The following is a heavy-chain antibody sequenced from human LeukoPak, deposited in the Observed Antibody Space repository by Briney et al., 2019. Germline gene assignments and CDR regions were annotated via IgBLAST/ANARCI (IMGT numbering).Heavy chain of an antibody. V-gene: IGHV4-59*01. D-gene: IGHD1-1*01. Sequence: PSETLSLICTVSGGSISSYYWNWIRQPPGKGLEWIGYIYYSGSTNYNPSLKSRVTISIDTSKNQFSLKLNSVTAADTAVYYCARDLPPWKYWGQGTLVTVSS. CDR2: IYYSGST. J-gene: IGHJ4*02. CDR3: ARDLPPWKY. CDR1: GGSISSYY.